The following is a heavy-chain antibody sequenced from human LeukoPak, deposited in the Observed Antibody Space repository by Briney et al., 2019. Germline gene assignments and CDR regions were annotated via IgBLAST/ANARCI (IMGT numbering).Heavy chain of an antibody. CDR2: INHSGST. D-gene: IGHD2-2*01. CDR3: ARETGIRGYCSSTSCSYYMDV. V-gene: IGHV4-34*01. CDR1: GGSFSGYY. J-gene: IGHJ6*03. Sequence: PSETLSLTCAVYGGSFSGYYWSWIRQPPGKGLEWIGEINHSGSTNYNPSLKSRVTISVDTSKNQFSLKLSSVTAADTAVYYCARETGIRGYCSSTSCSYYMDVWGEGTTVTVSS.